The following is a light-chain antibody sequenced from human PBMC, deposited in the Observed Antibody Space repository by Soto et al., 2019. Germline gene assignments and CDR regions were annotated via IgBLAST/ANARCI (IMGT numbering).Light chain of an antibody. V-gene: IGKV3-20*01. J-gene: IGKJ1*01. CDR2: GAS. CDR3: QLRRT. CDR1: HSVSSS. Sequence: MPQSPATLSVSPGASATLSCRASHSVSSSLAWYQQKPGQAPRLLISGASNRATGIPDRFSGSGSATDFTLTISRLEPEDFAVYYCQLRRTFGQGTKVDI.